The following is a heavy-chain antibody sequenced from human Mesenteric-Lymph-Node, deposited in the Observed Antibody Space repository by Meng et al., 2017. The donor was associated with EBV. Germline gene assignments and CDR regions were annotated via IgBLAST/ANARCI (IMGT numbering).Heavy chain of an antibody. CDR2: IRPNSGAT. CDR3: ARDGVDPVTAD. V-gene: IGHV1-2*06. D-gene: IGHD2-21*02. J-gene: IGHJ4*02. Sequence: VQLGQSGGGVKNPGASVRVSWKSSGNTFSDYYIHWVRQAPGRGLQWMGRIRPNSGATHYTQTFQDRVTMTRDTSISTVYMELTNLKSDDTAIYYCARDGVDPVTADWGQGTLVTVSS. CDR1: GNTFSDYY.